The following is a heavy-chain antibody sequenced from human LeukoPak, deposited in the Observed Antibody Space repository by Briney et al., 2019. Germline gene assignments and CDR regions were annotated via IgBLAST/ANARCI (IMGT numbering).Heavy chain of an antibody. CDR1: GYTFTSYD. CDR2: MNPNSGNT. Sequence: ASVKVSCKASGYTFTSYDINWVRQATGQGLEWMGWMNPNSGNTGYAQKFQGRVTMTRNTSIRTAYMELSSLRSEDTAVYCCARARGYSYGYSDSWGQGTLVTVSS. V-gene: IGHV1-8*01. CDR3: ARARGYSYGYSDS. J-gene: IGHJ4*02. D-gene: IGHD5-18*01.